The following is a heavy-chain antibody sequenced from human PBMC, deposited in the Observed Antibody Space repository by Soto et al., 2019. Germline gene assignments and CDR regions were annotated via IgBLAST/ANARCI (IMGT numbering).Heavy chain of an antibody. J-gene: IGHJ5*02. Sequence: EVQLVESGGGMVQPGRSLRLSCAAAGFAFDDYAMHWVRQVQGKGLEWVSGISWNSDRIGYADSVKGRFTISRDNAKNSLYLQMNSLRTEDTALYYCAKDVEVECEGGSCDPTWGQGTLVTVSS. D-gene: IGHD2-15*01. CDR2: ISWNSDRI. V-gene: IGHV3-9*01. CDR1: GFAFDDYA. CDR3: AKDVEVECEGGSCDPT.